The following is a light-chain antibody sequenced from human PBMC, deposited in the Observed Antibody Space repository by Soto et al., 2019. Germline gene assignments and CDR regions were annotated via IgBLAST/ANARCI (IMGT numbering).Light chain of an antibody. CDR3: QQYVNSLYT. V-gene: IGKV3-20*01. Sequence: EIVVTQSPGTLSLSPGERATLSCRASQSISSSYLAWYQQKPGQAPRHLIYGASSRATGIPDRFSGSGSGTDFTLTISRLEPEDFAVYYCQQYVNSLYTFGQGTKLEIK. J-gene: IGKJ2*01. CDR2: GAS. CDR1: QSISSSY.